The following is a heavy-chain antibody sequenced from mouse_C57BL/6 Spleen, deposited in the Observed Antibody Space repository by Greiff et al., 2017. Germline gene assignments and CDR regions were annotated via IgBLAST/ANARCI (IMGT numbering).Heavy chain of an antibody. CDR2: INPSNGGN. J-gene: IGHJ1*03. V-gene: IGHV1-53*01. CDR3: ARPDYSGSSRYWYFDV. CDR1: GYTFTSSW. Sequence: QVQLQQPGTELVKPGASGYTFTSSWMHWVKQWPGQGLEWIGNINPSNGGNNYTEKFKSKATLTVDKSSSTAYMQRSSLTSGGSAVYYCARPDYSGSSRYWYFDVWGTGTTVTVSS. D-gene: IGHD1-1*01.